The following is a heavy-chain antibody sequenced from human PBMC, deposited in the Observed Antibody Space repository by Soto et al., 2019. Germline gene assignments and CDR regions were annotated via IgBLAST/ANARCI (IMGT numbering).Heavy chain of an antibody. J-gene: IGHJ3*02. CDR3: ASGRAFDI. CDR2: INAGNGNT. V-gene: IGHV1-3*01. CDR1: GYTFTSYD. Sequence: QVQLVQSGAEVKKPGASVKVSCKASGYTFTSYDMHLVRQAPGHRLEWMGWINAGNGNTKYSQKFQVRVTITRDTSASTAYMYLSSLRSEATAVYHCASGRAFDIWGQGTTVTFSS. D-gene: IGHD1-26*01.